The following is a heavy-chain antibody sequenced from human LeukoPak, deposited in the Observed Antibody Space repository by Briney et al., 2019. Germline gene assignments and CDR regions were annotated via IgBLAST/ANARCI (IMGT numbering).Heavy chain of an antibody. V-gene: IGHV1-24*01. CDR3: ATDLPTSYDFWSGAGGV. D-gene: IGHD3-3*01. Sequence: ASVKVSCKVSGYTLTELSMHWVRQAPGKGHEWMGGFDPEDGETIYAQKFQGRVTMTEDTSTDTAYMELSSLRSEDTAVYYCATDLPTSYDFWSGAGGVWGKGTTVTVSS. CDR1: GYTLTELS. CDR2: FDPEDGET. J-gene: IGHJ6*04.